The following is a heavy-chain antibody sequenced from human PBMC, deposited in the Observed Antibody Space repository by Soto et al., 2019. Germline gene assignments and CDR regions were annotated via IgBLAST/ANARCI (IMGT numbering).Heavy chain of an antibody. CDR1: GYTFTTYP. J-gene: IGHJ5*02. CDR2: INTGNDNT. V-gene: IGHV1-3*04. CDR3: ARGPNYYDSSGPNWFDP. Sequence: ASVKVSCKASGYTFTTYPMHWVRQAPGQRLEWMGWINTGNDNTKYSQKSQGRVTITRDTSASTAYMELSSLRSEDTAVYYCARGPNYYDSSGPNWFDPWGQGTLVTVSS. D-gene: IGHD3-22*01.